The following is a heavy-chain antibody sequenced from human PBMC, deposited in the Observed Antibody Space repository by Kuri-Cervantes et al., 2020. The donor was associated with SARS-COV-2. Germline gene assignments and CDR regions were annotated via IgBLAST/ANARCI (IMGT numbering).Heavy chain of an antibody. V-gene: IGHV4-34*01. CDR2: INHSGST. J-gene: IGHJ1*01. CDR1: GGSFSGYY. CDR3: ARHRPTSGYFQH. D-gene: IGHD6-19*01. Sequence: ESLQIPCAVYGGSFSGYYWSWIRQPPGKGLEWIGEINHSGSTNYNPSLKSRVTISVDTSKNQFSLKLSSVTAADTAVYYCARHRPTSGYFQHWGQGTLVTVSS.